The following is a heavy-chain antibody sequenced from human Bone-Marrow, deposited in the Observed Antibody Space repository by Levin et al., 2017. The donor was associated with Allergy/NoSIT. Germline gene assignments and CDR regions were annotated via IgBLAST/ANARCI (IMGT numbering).Heavy chain of an antibody. CDR2: IYYSGST. D-gene: IGHD6-13*01. CDR1: GGSISSSSYY. Sequence: SQTLSLTCTVSGGSISSSSYYWGWIRQPPGKGLEWIGSIYYSGSTYYNPSLKSRVTISVDTSKNQFSLKLSSVTAADTAVYYCARHGSWDSSSWYGSYYYYGMDVWGQGTTVTVSS. CDR3: ARHGSWDSSSWYGSYYYYGMDV. J-gene: IGHJ6*02. V-gene: IGHV4-39*01.